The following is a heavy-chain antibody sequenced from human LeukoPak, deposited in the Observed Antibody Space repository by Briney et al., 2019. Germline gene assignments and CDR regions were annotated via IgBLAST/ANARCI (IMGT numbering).Heavy chain of an antibody. J-gene: IGHJ6*03. Sequence: SETLSLTCAVYGGSFSGYYWSWTRQPPGKGLEWIGEINHSGSTNYNPSLQSRVTISVDTSKNQFSLTLSSVTAADTAVYYCARGGSYSRGYYYYYMDVWGKGTTATVSS. D-gene: IGHD6-13*01. V-gene: IGHV4-34*01. CDR3: ARGGSYSRGYYYYYMDV. CDR2: INHSGST. CDR1: GGSFSGYY.